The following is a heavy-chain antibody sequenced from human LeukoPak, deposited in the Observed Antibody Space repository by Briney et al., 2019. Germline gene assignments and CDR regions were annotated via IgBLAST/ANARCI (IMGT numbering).Heavy chain of an antibody. D-gene: IGHD2-2*01. Sequence: SVKVSCKASGGTFSSYTISWVRQAPGQGLEWMGRIIPILGIANYAQKFQGRVTITADKSTSTAYMELSSLRSEDTAVYYCARDHGYCSSTSCEYYYYGTDVWGQGTTVTVSS. CDR1: GGTFSSYT. CDR2: IIPILGIA. CDR3: ARDHGYCSSTSCEYYYYGTDV. J-gene: IGHJ6*02. V-gene: IGHV1-69*04.